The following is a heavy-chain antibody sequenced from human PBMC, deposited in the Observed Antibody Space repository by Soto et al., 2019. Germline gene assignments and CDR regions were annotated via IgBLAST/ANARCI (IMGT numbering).Heavy chain of an antibody. Sequence: ASVKVSCKASGYTFTSYAMHWVRQAPGQRLEWMGWINAGNGNTKYSQKFQGRVTITRDTSASTAYMELSSLRSEDTAVYYCARPWPDFWSGYFAGQYYFDYWGQGTLVTVSS. CDR3: ARPWPDFWSGYFAGQYYFDY. J-gene: IGHJ4*02. CDR1: GYTFTSYA. D-gene: IGHD3-3*01. CDR2: INAGNGNT. V-gene: IGHV1-3*01.